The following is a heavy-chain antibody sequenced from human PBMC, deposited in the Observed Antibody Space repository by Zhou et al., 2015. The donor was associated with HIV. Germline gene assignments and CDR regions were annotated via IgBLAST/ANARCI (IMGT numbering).Heavy chain of an antibody. V-gene: IGHV1-69*06. CDR3: AREGWGSWYFDL. J-gene: IGHJ2*01. CDR1: GGTFSNHG. D-gene: IGHD7-27*01. Sequence: LVQSGTEVRKPGSSVKVSCKASGGTFSNHGISWVRQAPGQGLEWMGGIVPFFGTANYAQKFQGRVTITADKSTSTVYMELSSLRSEDTAAYYCAREGWGSWYFDLWGRGTLVSVSS. CDR2: IVPFFGTA.